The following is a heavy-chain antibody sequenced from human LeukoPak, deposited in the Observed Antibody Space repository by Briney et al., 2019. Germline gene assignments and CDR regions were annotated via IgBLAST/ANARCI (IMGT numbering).Heavy chain of an antibody. CDR1: GFTFSSYA. J-gene: IGHJ5*02. V-gene: IGHV3-23*01. D-gene: IGHD3-3*01. CDR2: ISGSGGST. Sequence: GGSLRLSCAASGFTFSSYAMSWVRQAPGKGLEWVSAISGSGGSTYYADSVKGRFTISRDNSKNTLYLQMNSLRAEDTAVYYCAKDRASQFDFWSGYYGENWFDPWGQGTLVTVSS. CDR3: AKDRASQFDFWSGYYGENWFDP.